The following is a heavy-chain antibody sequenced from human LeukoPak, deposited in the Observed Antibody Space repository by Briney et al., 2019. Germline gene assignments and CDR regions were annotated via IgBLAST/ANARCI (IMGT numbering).Heavy chain of an antibody. Sequence: SETLSLTCAVYGGSFSGYYWSWIRQPPGKGLEWIGYIYYSGSTNYNPSLKSRVTISVDTSKNQFSLKLSSVTAADTAVYYCARVVVSAAGTDSGFDPWGQGTLVTVSS. J-gene: IGHJ5*02. D-gene: IGHD6-13*01. CDR1: GGSFSGYY. V-gene: IGHV4-59*01. CDR2: IYYSGST. CDR3: ARVVVSAAGTDSGFDP.